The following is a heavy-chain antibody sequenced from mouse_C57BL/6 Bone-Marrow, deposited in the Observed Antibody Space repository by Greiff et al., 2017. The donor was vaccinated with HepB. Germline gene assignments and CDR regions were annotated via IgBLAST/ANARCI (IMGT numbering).Heavy chain of an antibody. Sequence: QVQLQQSGPELVKPGASVKISCKASGYAFSSSWMNWVKQRPGKGLEWIGRIYPGDGDTNYNGKFKGKATLTADKSSSTAYMQLSSLTSEDSAVYFCARGGLQFFPFAYWGQGTLVTVSA. V-gene: IGHV1-82*01. D-gene: IGHD6-1*01. J-gene: IGHJ3*01. CDR1: GYAFSSSW. CDR3: ARGGLQFFPFAY. CDR2: IYPGDGDT.